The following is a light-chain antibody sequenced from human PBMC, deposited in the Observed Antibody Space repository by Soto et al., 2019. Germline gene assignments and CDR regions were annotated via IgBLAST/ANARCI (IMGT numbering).Light chain of an antibody. CDR2: KDR. Sequence: SYELTQPPSVSVSPGQTARITCSGDALPKQYTYWYQQKPGQAPVLVIYKDRERPSGIAERFFGSSSGTTVTLTISGVQAEDEADYYCQSADSSGTHVVFGGGTKLTVL. CDR1: ALPKQY. J-gene: IGLJ2*01. CDR3: QSADSSGTHVV. V-gene: IGLV3-25*03.